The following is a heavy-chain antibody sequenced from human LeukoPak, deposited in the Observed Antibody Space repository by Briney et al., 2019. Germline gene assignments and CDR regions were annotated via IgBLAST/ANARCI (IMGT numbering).Heavy chain of an antibody. V-gene: IGHV4-59*01. CDR3: ARGVGRGYSYGPFDY. Sequence: SETLSLTCTVSGGSISSYYWSWIRQPPGKGLEWIGYIYYSGSINYNPSLKRRVTISVDTSKNQFSLKLSSVTAADTAVYYWARGVGRGYSYGPFDYWGQGTLVTVSS. CDR1: GGSISSYY. D-gene: IGHD5-18*01. J-gene: IGHJ4*02. CDR2: IYYSGSI.